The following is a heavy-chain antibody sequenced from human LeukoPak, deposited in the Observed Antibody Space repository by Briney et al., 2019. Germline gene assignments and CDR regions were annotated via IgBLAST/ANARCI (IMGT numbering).Heavy chain of an antibody. CDR1: GFTFSSYS. V-gene: IGHV3-21*04. CDR2: ISSSSSYI. Sequence: GGSLRLSCAASGFTFSSYSMTWVRQAPGKGLEWVSSISSSSSYIYYADSVKGRFTISRDNAKNSLYLQMNSLRAEDTAIYYCAKGRFLDPMDVWGQGTTVTVSS. CDR3: AKGRFLDPMDV. J-gene: IGHJ6*02. D-gene: IGHD3-3*01.